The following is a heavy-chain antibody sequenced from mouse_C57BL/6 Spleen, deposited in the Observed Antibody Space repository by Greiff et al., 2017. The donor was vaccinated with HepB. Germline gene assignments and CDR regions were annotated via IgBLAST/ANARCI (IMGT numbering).Heavy chain of an antibody. CDR1: GYSITSGYY. CDR3: ARRRDYYGSSFDY. Sequence: DVKLQESGPGLVKPSQSLSLTCSVTGYSITSGYYWNWIRQFPGNKLEWMGYISYDGSNNYNPSLKNRISITRDTSKNQFFLKLNSVTTEDTATYYCARRRDYYGSSFDYWGQGTTLTVSS. J-gene: IGHJ2*01. V-gene: IGHV3-6*01. D-gene: IGHD1-1*01. CDR2: ISYDGSN.